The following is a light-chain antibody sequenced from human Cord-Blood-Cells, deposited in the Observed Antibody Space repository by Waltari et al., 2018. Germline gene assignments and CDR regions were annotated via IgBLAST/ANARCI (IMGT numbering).Light chain of an antibody. CDR1: NIGSKS. CDR3: QVWDSSSDHVV. V-gene: IGLV3-21*03. Sequence: SYVLTQPPSVSVAPGKTARITCGGNNIGSKSVHWYQQKPGQAPVLVVYDDSDRPSGIPGRFSGANPGNTATLTISRVEAGDEADYYWQVWDSSSDHVVFCGGTKLTVL. J-gene: IGLJ2*01. CDR2: DDS.